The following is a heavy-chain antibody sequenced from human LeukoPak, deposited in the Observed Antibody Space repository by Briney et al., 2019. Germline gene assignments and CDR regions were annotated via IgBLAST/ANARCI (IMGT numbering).Heavy chain of an antibody. CDR3: ARGSGDGYNDFDY. CDR2: IIPILGIA. V-gene: IGHV1-69*04. D-gene: IGHD5-24*01. CDR1: GGTFSSYA. J-gene: IGHJ4*02. Sequence: GASVKVSCKASGGTFSSYAISWVRQAPGQGLEWMGRIIPILGIANYAQKFQGRVTNTADKSTSTAYMELSSLRSEDTAVYYCARGSGDGYNDFDYWGQGTLVTVSS.